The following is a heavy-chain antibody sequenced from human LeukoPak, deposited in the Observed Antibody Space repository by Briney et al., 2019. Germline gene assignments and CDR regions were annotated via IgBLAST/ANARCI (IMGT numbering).Heavy chain of an antibody. CDR1: GFTFNSYE. D-gene: IGHD4-17*01. CDR3: ASLIVGGTTVRDY. CDR2: ISSRGSTI. J-gene: IGHJ4*02. V-gene: IGHV3-48*03. Sequence: PGGSLRLSCAASGFTFNSYEMNWVRQAPGKGLEWVSYISSRGSTIYYADSVKGRFTISRNNAKNSLSLQMNSLRAEDTAVYYCASLIVGGTTVRDYWGQGTLVSVSS.